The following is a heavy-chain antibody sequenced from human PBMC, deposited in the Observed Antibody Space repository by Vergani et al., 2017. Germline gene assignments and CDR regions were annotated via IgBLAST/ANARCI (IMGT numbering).Heavy chain of an antibody. J-gene: IGHJ6*03. D-gene: IGHD6-13*01. CDR1: GGSISSSSYY. CDR3: ARGLKGSGAAAGLYYYYYYMDV. CDR2: IYYSGST. Sequence: QVQLQESGPGLVKPSQTLSLTCTVSGGSISSSSYYWGWIRQPPGKGLEWIGSIYYSGSTYYNPSLKSRVTISVDTSKNQFSLKLSSVTAADTAVYYCARGLKGSGAAAGLYYYYYYMDVWGKGTTVTVSS. V-gene: IGHV4-39*01.